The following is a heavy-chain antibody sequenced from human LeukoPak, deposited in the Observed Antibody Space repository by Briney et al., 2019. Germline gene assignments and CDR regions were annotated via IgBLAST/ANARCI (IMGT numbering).Heavy chain of an antibody. Sequence: ASSVTVSCKASGYTFTNYFMHWVRQAPGQGLEWMGIVNPNDGNTTYSQSYQGRVTVTRDTSTSTVYMELSSLRSEDTAVYYCARQVIGVSFDYWGPRALPTVSS. CDR3: ARQVIGVSFDY. J-gene: IGHJ4*01. CDR2: VNPNDGNT. V-gene: IGHV1-46*01. CDR1: GYTFTNYF. D-gene: IGHD3-3*01.